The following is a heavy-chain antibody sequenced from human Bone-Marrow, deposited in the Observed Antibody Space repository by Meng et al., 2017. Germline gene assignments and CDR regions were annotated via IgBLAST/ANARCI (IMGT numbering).Heavy chain of an antibody. Sequence: GSLRLSCAVYGGSFSGYYWSWIRQPPGKGLEWIGEINHSGSTNYNPSLKRRVTISVDTSKNQFSLKLSSVTAADTAVYYCARGLPHYGDYGGGVQYYFDYWGQGTLVTVSS. CDR3: ARGLPHYGDYGGGVQYYFDY. V-gene: IGHV4-34*01. CDR2: INHSGST. CDR1: GGSFSGYY. D-gene: IGHD4-17*01. J-gene: IGHJ4*02.